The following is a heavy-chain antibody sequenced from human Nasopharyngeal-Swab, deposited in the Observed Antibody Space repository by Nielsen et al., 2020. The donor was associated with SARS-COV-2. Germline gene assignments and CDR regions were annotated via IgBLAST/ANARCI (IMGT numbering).Heavy chain of an antibody. Sequence: GESLKISCAASGFTFSSYAISWVRQAPGKGLEWVSVISCSDYSTYYADSVKGRFTISRDNSKNTVSLQMNSLRAEDTAIYYCAKDRDSGDDSDDYYHYYGMDVWGQGTTVTVSS. V-gene: IGHV3-23*01. CDR3: AKDRDSGDDSDDYYHYYGMDV. D-gene: IGHD5-12*01. CDR1: GFTFSSYA. CDR2: ISCSDYST. J-gene: IGHJ6*02.